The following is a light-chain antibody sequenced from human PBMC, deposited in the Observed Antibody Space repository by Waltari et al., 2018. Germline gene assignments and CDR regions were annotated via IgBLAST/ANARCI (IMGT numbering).Light chain of an antibody. V-gene: IGLV4-69*01. CDR1: SGHSSNV. J-gene: IGLJ3*02. CDR3: QTGGHGTWV. CDR2: VNRVGSN. Sequence: QLVLTQSPSASASLGASIKLTCTLSSGHSSNVIAWLQQQPEKGPRYLMKVNRVGSNARGNEIPDRCSGSSSGAGPYLTDSSLQSEDEADYYCQTGGHGTWVFGGGTKLTVL.